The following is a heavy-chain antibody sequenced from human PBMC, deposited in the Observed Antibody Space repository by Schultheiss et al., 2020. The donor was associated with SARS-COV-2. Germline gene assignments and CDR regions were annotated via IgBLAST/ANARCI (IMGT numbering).Heavy chain of an antibody. CDR3: ARDRLGYGF. Sequence: SQTLSLTCAVSGYSISSGYYWGWIRQPPGKGLEWIGSIYHSGSTYYNPSLKSRVTISVDTSKNQFSLKLSSVTAADTAVYYCARDRLGYGFWGQGTLVTVSS. J-gene: IGHJ4*02. CDR2: IYHSGST. CDR1: GYSISSGYY. V-gene: IGHV4-38-2*01. D-gene: IGHD3-10*01.